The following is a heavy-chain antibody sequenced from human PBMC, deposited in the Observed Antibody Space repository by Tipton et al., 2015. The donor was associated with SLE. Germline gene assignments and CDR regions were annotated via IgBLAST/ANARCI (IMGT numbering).Heavy chain of an antibody. CDR3: ARGANWIDAFDI. Sequence: TLSLTCAISGDSVSSNSASWNWIRQSPSRGLEWLGRTCYRSQYYNDYAVSVKGRITINPDTSKNQFSLQLNSVTPEDTAVYYCARGANWIDAFDIWGQGTMVTVSS. V-gene: IGHV6-1*01. CDR1: GDSVSSNSAS. CDR2: TCYRSQYYN. D-gene: IGHD1-20*01. J-gene: IGHJ3*02.